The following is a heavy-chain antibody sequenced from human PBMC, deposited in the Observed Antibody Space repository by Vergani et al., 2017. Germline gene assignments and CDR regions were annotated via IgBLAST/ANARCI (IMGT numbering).Heavy chain of an antibody. V-gene: IGHV1-8*01. CDR1: GYTFTSYD. CDR2: MNPNSGNT. D-gene: IGHD6-19*01. CDR3: AGSYSSGLENYYYYCYMDV. Sequence: QVQLVQSGAEVKKPGASVKVSCKASGYTFTSYDINWVRQATGQGLEWMGWMNPNSGNTGYAQKFQGRVTMTRNTSISTAYMELSSLRSEDTAVDYCAGSYSSGLENYYYYCYMDVWGKGTTVTVSS. J-gene: IGHJ6*03.